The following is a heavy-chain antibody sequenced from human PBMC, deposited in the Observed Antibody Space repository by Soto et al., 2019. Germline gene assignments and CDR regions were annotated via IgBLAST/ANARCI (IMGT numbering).Heavy chain of an antibody. Sequence: SETLSLTCTVSGGSISSGGYYWSWIRQHPGKGLEWIGYIYYSGSTYYNPSLKSRVTISVDTSKNQFSLKLSSVTAADTAVYYCARRSAATTYYYYGMDVWGQGTTVTVSS. D-gene: IGHD2-15*01. V-gene: IGHV4-31*03. J-gene: IGHJ6*02. CDR3: ARRSAATTYYYYGMDV. CDR2: IYYSGST. CDR1: GGSISSGGYY.